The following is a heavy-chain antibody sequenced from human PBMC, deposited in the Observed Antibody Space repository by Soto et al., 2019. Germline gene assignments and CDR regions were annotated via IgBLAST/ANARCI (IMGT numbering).Heavy chain of an antibody. J-gene: IGHJ5*02. CDR3: ARSPPGDSKTNWFDP. Sequence: QVQLVQSGAEVKKTGASVKVSCKASGYTFTDYYIHWVRQAPGQGLEWMGWINPNSGGTKYAQKFQGRVTMTRDTSISTAYMELSRLRSDDTAVYYCARSPPGDSKTNWFDPWGQGTLVTVSS. D-gene: IGHD4-4*01. CDR2: INPNSGGT. CDR1: GYTFTDYY. V-gene: IGHV1-2*02.